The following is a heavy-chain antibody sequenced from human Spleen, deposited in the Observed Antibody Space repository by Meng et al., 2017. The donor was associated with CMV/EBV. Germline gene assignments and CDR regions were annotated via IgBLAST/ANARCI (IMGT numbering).Heavy chain of an antibody. J-gene: IGHJ4*02. Sequence: CAVSGDSISSSAWWTWVRQPPGKGLEWIGQVYHRGNTYHNPSLKSRVTISVDTSKNQFSLNLTSVTAADTAVYYCARNVYSNHMFDSWGQGTLVTVSS. CDR3: ARNVYSNHMFDS. D-gene: IGHD4-11*01. CDR1: GDSISSSAW. CDR2: VYHRGNT. V-gene: IGHV4-4*02.